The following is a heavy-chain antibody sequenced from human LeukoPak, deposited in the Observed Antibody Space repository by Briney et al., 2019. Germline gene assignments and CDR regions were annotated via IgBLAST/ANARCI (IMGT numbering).Heavy chain of an antibody. V-gene: IGHV4-59*02. CDR2: MHSSGST. D-gene: IGHD1-26*01. CDR3: TRDIRKVGATHYFDY. J-gene: IGHJ4*02. CDR1: GGSVSTYY. Sequence: SETLSLTCTVSGGSVSTYYWSWVRQTPEKGLEWISNMHSSGSTYYNPSLKSRVIMSVDTSKNQFSLKLASVTAADTAVYYCTRDIRKVGATHYFDYWGQGALVTVSS.